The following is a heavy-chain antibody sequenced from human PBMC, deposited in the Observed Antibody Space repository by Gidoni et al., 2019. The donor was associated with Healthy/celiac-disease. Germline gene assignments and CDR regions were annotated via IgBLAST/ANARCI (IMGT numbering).Heavy chain of an antibody. V-gene: IGHV4-34*01. J-gene: IGHJ4*02. D-gene: IGHD3-10*01. CDR1: GGSFSGYY. CDR3: ARGKGLYYYGSGSYLDY. CDR2: INNSGST. Sequence: QVQLQQWGAGLLKPSETLSLTCAVYGGSFSGYYWSWIRQPPGKGLEWIGEINNSGSTNYNPSLKSRVTISVDTSKNQFSLKLSSVTAADTAVYYCARGKGLYYYGSGSYLDYWGQGTLVTVSS.